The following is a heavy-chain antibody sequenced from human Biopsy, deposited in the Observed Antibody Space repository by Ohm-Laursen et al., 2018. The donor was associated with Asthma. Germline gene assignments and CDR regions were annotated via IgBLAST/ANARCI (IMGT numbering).Heavy chain of an antibody. V-gene: IGHV1-18*01. CDR3: ARAVDYSHYYGIDV. D-gene: IGHD3-10*01. CDR1: GYTFNSAG. CDR2: ISVYNGNT. J-gene: IGHJ6*02. Sequence: SVKVSCKASGYTFNSAGITWVRQAPGQVLEWMGWISVYNGNTKVAQKLQDRVTMITDTSTSTAYMELRSLRSDDTAVYFCARAVDYSHYYGIDVWGQGTTVTVS.